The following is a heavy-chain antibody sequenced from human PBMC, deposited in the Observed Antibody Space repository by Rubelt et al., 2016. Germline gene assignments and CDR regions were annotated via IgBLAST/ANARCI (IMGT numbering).Heavy chain of an antibody. V-gene: IGHV1-46*01. CDR1: GYTFTGYY. CDR2: INPSGGTP. D-gene: IGHD1-14*01. J-gene: IGHJ4*02. Sequence: QVQLVQSGAEVKKPGASVKVSCKASGYTFTGYYMHWVRQAPGQGLEWMGVINPSGGTPNYAQKFQGRVTMTRDTSTSTVFMELSRLRSEDTAVYYCAKDGGSGVDYWGQGTLVTVSS. CDR3: AKDGGSGVDY.